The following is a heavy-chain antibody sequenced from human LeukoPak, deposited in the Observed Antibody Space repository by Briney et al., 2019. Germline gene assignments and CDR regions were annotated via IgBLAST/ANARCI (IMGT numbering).Heavy chain of an antibody. CDR2: INHSGST. V-gene: IGHV4-34*01. J-gene: IGHJ6*02. CDR1: GGSISSYY. D-gene: IGHD3-9*01. Sequence: PSETLSLTCTVSGGSISSYYWSWIRQPPGKGLEWIGEINHSGSTNYNPSLKSRVTISVDTSKNQFSLKLSSVTAADTAVYYCARGTTVLRYFDWLTGYGMDVWGQGTTVTVSS. CDR3: ARGTTVLRYFDWLTGYGMDV.